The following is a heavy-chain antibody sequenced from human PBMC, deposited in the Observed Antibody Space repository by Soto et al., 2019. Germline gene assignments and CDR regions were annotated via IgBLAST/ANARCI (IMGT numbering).Heavy chain of an antibody. CDR2: IYYSGST. V-gene: IGHV4-31*03. CDR1: GGSISSGGYY. D-gene: IGHD3-3*01. J-gene: IGHJ3*02. Sequence: SETLSLTCTVSGGSISSGGYYWSWIRQHPGKGLEWIGYIYYSGSTYYNPSLKSRVTISVDTSKNQFSLKLSSVTAADTAVYYCARGIRFLEWSTDGDAFDIWGQGTMVTVSS. CDR3: ARGIRFLEWSTDGDAFDI.